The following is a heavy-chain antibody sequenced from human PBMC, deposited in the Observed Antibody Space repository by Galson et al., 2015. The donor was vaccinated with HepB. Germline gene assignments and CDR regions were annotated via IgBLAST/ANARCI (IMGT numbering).Heavy chain of an antibody. J-gene: IGHJ4*02. D-gene: IGHD2-2*01. CDR1: GDSVSSNSAA. CDR2: TYYRSKWFN. CDR3: ARDLGSSYANAFDY. Sequence: CAISGDSVSSNSAAWNWIRQSPSRGLEWLGRTYYRSKWFNDYAASVKSRITINPDTSKNQSSLQVNSVTPEDTAVYYCARDLGSSYANAFDYWGQGILVTVSS. V-gene: IGHV6-1*01.